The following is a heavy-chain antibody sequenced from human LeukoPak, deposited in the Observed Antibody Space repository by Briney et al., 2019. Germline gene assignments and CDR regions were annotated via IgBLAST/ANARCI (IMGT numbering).Heavy chain of an antibody. Sequence: PGGSLRLSCAASGFTFSSYAMHWVRQAPGKGLEWVAVISYDGSNKYYADSVKGRFTISRDNSKNTLYLQMNSLRAEDTAVYYCARVATIAALDYWGQGTLVTVSS. CDR2: ISYDGSNK. J-gene: IGHJ4*02. CDR1: GFTFSSYA. CDR3: ARVATIAALDY. D-gene: IGHD5-24*01. V-gene: IGHV3-30-3*01.